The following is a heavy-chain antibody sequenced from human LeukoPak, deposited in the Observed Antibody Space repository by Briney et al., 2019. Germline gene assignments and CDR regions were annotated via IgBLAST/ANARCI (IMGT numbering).Heavy chain of an antibody. Sequence: NPSETLSLTCTVSGGSISSYYWSWIRQPPGRGLEWIGYTYYSGATNYNPSLKSRVTISVDTSKNQFSLKLSSVTAADTAVYYCARGVYIAAAQYGFWGQGTLVTVSS. CDR1: GGSISSYY. J-gene: IGHJ4*02. CDR2: TYYSGAT. D-gene: IGHD6-13*01. V-gene: IGHV4-59*01. CDR3: ARGVYIAAAQYGF.